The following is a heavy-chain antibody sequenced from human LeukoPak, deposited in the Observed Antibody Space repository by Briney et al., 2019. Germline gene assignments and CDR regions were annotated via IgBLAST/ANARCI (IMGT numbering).Heavy chain of an antibody. CDR3: ARNVQAAILDAFDI. J-gene: IGHJ3*02. V-gene: IGHV1-2*02. CDR2: INPNSGGT. D-gene: IGHD2-2*02. CDR1: GGTLSRYA. Sequence: ASVKVSCKASGGTLSRYAISWVRQAPGQGLEWMGWINPNSGGTNYAQKFQGRVTMTRDTSISTAYMELSRLRSDDTAVYYCARNVQAAILDAFDIWGRGTMVTVSS.